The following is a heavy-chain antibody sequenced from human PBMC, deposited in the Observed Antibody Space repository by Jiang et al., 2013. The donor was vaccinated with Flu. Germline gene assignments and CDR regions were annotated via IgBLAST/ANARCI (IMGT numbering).Heavy chain of an antibody. V-gene: IGHV3-30*17. J-gene: IGHJ4*02. CDR3: ARDNYYDSGSYTLDY. CDR1: TFSLSA. CDR2: MSYDGSNK. D-gene: IGHD3-10*01. Sequence: TFSLSAMHWVRQAPGKGLEWVAVMSYDGSNKYYADSVKGRFTISRDNSKNTLYLQMNSLRAEDTAVYYCARDNYYDSGSYTLDYWGQGTLVTVSS.